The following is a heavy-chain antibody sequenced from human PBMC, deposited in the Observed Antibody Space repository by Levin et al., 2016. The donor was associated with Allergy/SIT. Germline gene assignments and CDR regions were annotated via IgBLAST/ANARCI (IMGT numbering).Heavy chain of an antibody. V-gene: IGHV4-59*01. CDR3: VRGSGSYHHPSLY. J-gene: IGHJ4*02. CDR1: GGSISSYY. Sequence: SETLSLTCTVSGGSISSYYWSWIRQPPGKGLEWIGYIYYSGSTNYNPSLKSRVTISVDTSKNQFSLKLSSVTAADTAVYYCVRGSGSYHHPSLYWGQGTLVTVSS. D-gene: IGHD1-26*01. CDR2: IYYSGST.